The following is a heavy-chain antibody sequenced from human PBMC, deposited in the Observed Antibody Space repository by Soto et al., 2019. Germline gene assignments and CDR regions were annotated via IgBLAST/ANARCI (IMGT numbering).Heavy chain of an antibody. D-gene: IGHD2-15*01. J-gene: IGHJ5*02. V-gene: IGHV1-69*12. Sequence: QVQLVQSGAEVKKPGSSVKVSCKASGGTFSSYAISWVRQAPGQGLEWMGGIIPIFGTANYAQKFQGRVTLTADEATSTAYIELSSLRSEDTAVYYCARGTIGGYCSGGSCRGANWFDPWGQGTLVTVSS. CDR3: ARGTIGGYCSGGSCRGANWFDP. CDR2: IIPIFGTA. CDR1: GGTFSSYA.